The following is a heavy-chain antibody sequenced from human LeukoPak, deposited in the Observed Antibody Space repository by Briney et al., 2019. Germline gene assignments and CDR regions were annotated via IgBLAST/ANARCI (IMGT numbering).Heavy chain of an antibody. CDR1: GYTFTSYY. D-gene: IGHD6-13*01. Sequence: GASVKVSCKASGYTFTSYYMHWVRQAPGQGLEWMGIINPSGGSTSYAQKFQGRVTMTRDTSTSTVYMELSSLRSEDTAVYYCARESNEQQLVEKAFDIWGQGTMVTVSS. J-gene: IGHJ3*02. V-gene: IGHV1-46*01. CDR3: ARESNEQQLVEKAFDI. CDR2: INPSGGST.